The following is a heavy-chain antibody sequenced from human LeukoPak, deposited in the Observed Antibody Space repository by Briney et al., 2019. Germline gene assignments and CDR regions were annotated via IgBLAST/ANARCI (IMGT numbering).Heavy chain of an antibody. Sequence: GGSLRLSCAASGFTFSSYSMNWVRQAPGRGLEWVANIKPEGSAKNYVDSVKGRFTVSRDNAKRSLYLQMSSLRADDTALYYCARDYNWGWDYWGRGTLVTVSS. CDR3: ARDYNWGWDY. CDR2: IKPEGSAK. J-gene: IGHJ4*02. V-gene: IGHV3-7*01. D-gene: IGHD7-27*01. CDR1: GFTFSSYS.